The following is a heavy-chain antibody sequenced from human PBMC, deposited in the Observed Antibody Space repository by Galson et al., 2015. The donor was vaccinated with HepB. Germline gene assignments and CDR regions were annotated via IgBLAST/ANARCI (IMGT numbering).Heavy chain of an antibody. Sequence: SVKVSCKASGYTFSNYGISWARQAPGQGLEWMGWISTYKDDSNYAQKFQGRVILTTDTSTTTVYMELRSLRSDDTAVYYCARDLFEYGSTWYDTFDIWGQGTRVTVSS. J-gene: IGHJ3*02. CDR1: GYTFSNYG. V-gene: IGHV1-18*01. CDR2: ISTYKDDS. D-gene: IGHD6-6*01. CDR3: ARDLFEYGSTWYDTFDI.